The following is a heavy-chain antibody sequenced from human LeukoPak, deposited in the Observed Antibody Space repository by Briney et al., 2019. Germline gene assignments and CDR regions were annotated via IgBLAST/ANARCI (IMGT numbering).Heavy chain of an antibody. V-gene: IGHV1-2*02. D-gene: IGHD2-2*01. Sequence: ASVKVSCTASGYTFTGYYMHWVRQAPGQGVEWMGWINPNSGGTNYAQKFQGRVTMTRDTSISTAYMELSRLRSDDTAVYYCASLVVPAAHYNYYYYMDVWGKGTTVTVSS. J-gene: IGHJ6*03. CDR1: GYTFTGYY. CDR2: INPNSGGT. CDR3: ASLVVPAAHYNYYYYMDV.